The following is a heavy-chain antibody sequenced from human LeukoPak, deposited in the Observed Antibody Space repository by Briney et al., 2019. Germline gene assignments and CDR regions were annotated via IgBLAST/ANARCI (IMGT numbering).Heavy chain of an antibody. D-gene: IGHD1-26*01. CDR3: AKDEGVGASYFDY. J-gene: IGHJ4*02. Sequence: GRSLRLSCAASGFSFRSFGMHWVRQAPGKGLEWLALIWYDGSKTFYADSAKGRFTIARDNSKKTLYLQMTSLRPDDTAVYFCAKDEGVGASYFDYWGQGTLVAVSS. CDR2: IWYDGSKT. V-gene: IGHV3-33*06. CDR1: GFSFRSFG.